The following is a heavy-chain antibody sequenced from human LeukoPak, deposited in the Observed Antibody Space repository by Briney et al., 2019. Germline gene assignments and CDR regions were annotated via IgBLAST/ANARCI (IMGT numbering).Heavy chain of an antibody. Sequence: SETLSLTCTVSGGSISSGSYYWSWIRQPAGKGLEWIGRTYTSGSTNYNPSLKSRVTISVDTSKNQFSLKLSSVTAADTAVYYCARDRPGITMIVVVMDWYFDLWGRGTLVTVSS. CDR2: TYTSGST. J-gene: IGHJ2*01. D-gene: IGHD3-22*01. V-gene: IGHV4-61*02. CDR1: GGSISSGSYY. CDR3: ARDRPGITMIVVVMDWYFDL.